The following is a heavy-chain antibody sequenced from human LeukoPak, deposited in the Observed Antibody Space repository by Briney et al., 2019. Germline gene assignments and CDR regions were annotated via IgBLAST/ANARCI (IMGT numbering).Heavy chain of an antibody. CDR1: GYTFTDYY. J-gene: IGHJ5*02. CDR2: INPNSGGT. D-gene: IGHD2-2*01. CDR3: ARAPAGSTTLNWFDP. Sequence: ASVKVSCKASGYTFTDYYIHWVRQAPGQGLEWMGWINPNSGGTNYAQKFQGRVTMTRDTSISTGYMELSRLRSDDTAVYYCARAPAGSTTLNWFDPWGQGTLVTVSS. V-gene: IGHV1-2*02.